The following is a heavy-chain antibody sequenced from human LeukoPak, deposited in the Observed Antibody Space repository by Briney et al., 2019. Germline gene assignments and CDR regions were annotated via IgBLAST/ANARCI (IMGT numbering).Heavy chain of an antibody. D-gene: IGHD3-22*01. CDR3: ARMNYYDSILGNWFDP. Sequence: GASVKVSCKASGYTFTSYDINWVRQATGQGLEWMGWMSPNSGNTGYAQKFQGRVTMTRNTSISIAYMELSSLRSEDTAVYYCARMNYYDSILGNWFDPWGQGTLVTVSS. J-gene: IGHJ5*02. CDR1: GYTFTSYD. V-gene: IGHV1-8*01. CDR2: MSPNSGNT.